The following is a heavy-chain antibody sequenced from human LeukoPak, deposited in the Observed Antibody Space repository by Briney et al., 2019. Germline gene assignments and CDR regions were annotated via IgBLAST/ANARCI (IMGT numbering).Heavy chain of an antibody. CDR3: ARGPYSGSYYRFDY. D-gene: IGHD1-26*01. V-gene: IGHV3-23*01. J-gene: IGHJ4*02. CDR1: GFTFSSYA. Sequence: GGSLRLSXAASGFTFSSYAMSWVCQAPGKGLEWVSGISGSGGSTYYADSVKGRFTISRDNSKNTLYLQMNSLRAEDTAVFYCARGPYSGSYYRFDYWGQGTLVTVSS. CDR2: ISGSGGST.